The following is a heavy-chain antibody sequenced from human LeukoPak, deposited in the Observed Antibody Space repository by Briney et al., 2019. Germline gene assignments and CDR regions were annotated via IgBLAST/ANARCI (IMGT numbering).Heavy chain of an antibody. V-gene: IGHV3-15*01. Sequence: GGSLRLSCAASGFTFSNAWVSWVRQAPGKGLEWVGRIKSKTDGGTTDYAAPVKGRFTISRDDSKNTLYLQMNSLKTEDTAVYYCTTDRLLWFGELFGYWGQGTLVTVSS. CDR2: IKSKTDGGTT. CDR1: GFTFSNAW. J-gene: IGHJ4*02. D-gene: IGHD3-10*01. CDR3: TTDRLLWFGELFGY.